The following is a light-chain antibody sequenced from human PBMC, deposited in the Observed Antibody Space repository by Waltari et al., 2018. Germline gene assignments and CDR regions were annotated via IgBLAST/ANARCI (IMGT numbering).Light chain of an antibody. CDR1: RSNIGSNY. J-gene: IGLJ2*01. CDR3: ATWDDRLSGPV. V-gene: IGLV1-47*01. CDR2: RTY. Sequence: QSVVTQPPSASGNPGQTTTIPCSGRRSNIGSNYVFWYQQLPGTAPKLLIYRTYQRHSGVPDRFLGSKSGTSASLTISGLRPEDESDYYCATWDDRLSGPVFGGGTKLTVL.